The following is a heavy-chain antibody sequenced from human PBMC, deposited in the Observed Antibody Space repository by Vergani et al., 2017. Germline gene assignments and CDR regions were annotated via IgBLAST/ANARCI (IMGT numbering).Heavy chain of an antibody. D-gene: IGHD4-17*01. Sequence: QVQLQESGPGLVKPSETLSLTCTVSGGSISSYYWSWIRQPPGKGLEWIGYIYYSGSTNYNPSLKSRVTISVDRSKNQSSLKLSSVTAADTAVYYCARALPVYGDYAQTDYWGQGTLVTVSS. CDR3: ARALPVYGDYAQTDY. CDR1: GGSISSYY. V-gene: IGHV4-59*01. J-gene: IGHJ4*02. CDR2: IYYSGST.